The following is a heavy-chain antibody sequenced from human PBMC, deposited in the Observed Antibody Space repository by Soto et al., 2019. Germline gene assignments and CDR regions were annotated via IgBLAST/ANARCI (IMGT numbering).Heavy chain of an antibody. D-gene: IGHD1-20*01. J-gene: IGHJ6*02. CDR2: TVFGSGNT. V-gene: IGHV1-58*01. CDR1: VFTFTSSS. Sequence: APVTVSCKASVFTFTSSSVQDVRQPRCQRLAGIGWTVFGSGNTNYAQKFQERVTITRDMSTSTAYMELSSLNSEDTAVYYCAARNWNEYHYYGLDVWGQGTTVTVSS. CDR3: AARNWNEYHYYGLDV.